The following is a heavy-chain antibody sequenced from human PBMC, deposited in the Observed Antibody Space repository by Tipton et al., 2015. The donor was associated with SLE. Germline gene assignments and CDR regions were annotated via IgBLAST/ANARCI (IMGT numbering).Heavy chain of an antibody. Sequence: LRLSCAVYGGSFRGYYWSWIRQPPGKGLEWIGEINHSGSTNYNPSLKSRLTISVDTSKNQFSLKLSSVTAADTAVYYCARDPPWVTMNYYGMDVWGQGTTVTVSS. J-gene: IGHJ6*02. CDR2: INHSGST. CDR3: ARDPPWVTMNYYGMDV. V-gene: IGHV4-34*01. CDR1: GGSFRGYY. D-gene: IGHD3-22*01.